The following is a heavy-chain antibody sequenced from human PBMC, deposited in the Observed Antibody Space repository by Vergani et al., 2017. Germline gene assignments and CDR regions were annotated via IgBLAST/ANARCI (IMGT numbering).Heavy chain of an antibody. V-gene: IGHV3-7*03. CDR1: GFISSSYW. CDR3: AKDISGWPEYYYYGYGMDV. J-gene: IGHJ6*02. D-gene: IGHD6-19*01. Sequence: EGQLVESGGDWVQRGGSLRLSCAASGFISSSYWMSWVRQAPGKGLEWVANVNQDGSEKYYVDSVRGRFTISRDNAKNSRYLQMNSLRTEDTALYYCAKDISGWPEYYYYGYGMDVWRQ. CDR2: VNQDGSEK.